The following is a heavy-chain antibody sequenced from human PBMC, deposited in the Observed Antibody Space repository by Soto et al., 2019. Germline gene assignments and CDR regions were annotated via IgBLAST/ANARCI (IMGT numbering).Heavy chain of an antibody. J-gene: IGHJ6*02. Sequence: QMQLVQSGPEVRKPGTSVKVSCKASGFTFSSSSVQWVRQARGQRLEWIGWIVVGSGDTNYAQKFQERVTITRDMSTTTAYMDLSSLRSEDTAIYYCAAERLLYGMGGWGQGTTVTVSS. CDR1: GFTFSSSS. V-gene: IGHV1-58*01. CDR2: IVVGSGDT. CDR3: AAERLLYGMGG.